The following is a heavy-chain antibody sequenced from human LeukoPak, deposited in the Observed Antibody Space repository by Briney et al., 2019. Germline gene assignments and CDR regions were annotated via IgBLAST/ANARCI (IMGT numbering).Heavy chain of an antibody. Sequence: PGRSLRLSCAASGFTFSSYGMHRVRQAPGKGLEWVAVISYDGSNEYYADSVKGRFTISRDNSKNTLYLQMNSLRPEDTAVYYCAKDSSNIMGARLDYWGQGTLVTVSS. CDR1: GFTFSSYG. CDR2: ISYDGSNE. D-gene: IGHD1-26*01. V-gene: IGHV3-30*18. CDR3: AKDSSNIMGARLDY. J-gene: IGHJ4*02.